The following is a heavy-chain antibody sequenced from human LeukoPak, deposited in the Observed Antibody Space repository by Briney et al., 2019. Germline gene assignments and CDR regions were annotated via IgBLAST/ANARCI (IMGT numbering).Heavy chain of an antibody. D-gene: IGHD1-26*01. CDR2: INHSGST. CDR1: GGSFSGYY. V-gene: IGHV4-34*01. Sequence: SETLPLTCAVYGGSFSGYYWSWIRQPPGKGLEWIGEINHSGSTNYNPSLKSRVTISVDTSKNQFSLKLSSVTAADTAVYYCASSGSYGVLWGQGTLVTVSS. CDR3: ASSGSYGVL. J-gene: IGHJ4*02.